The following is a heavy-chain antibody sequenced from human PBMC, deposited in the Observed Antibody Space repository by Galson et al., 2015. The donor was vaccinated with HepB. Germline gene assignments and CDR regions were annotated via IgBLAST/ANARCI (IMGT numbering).Heavy chain of an antibody. D-gene: IGHD6-6*01. J-gene: IGHJ6*03. CDR2: MNPNSGNT. CDR3: ARGSSSPGHYYYYMDV. CDR1: GYTFTSYD. V-gene: IGHV1-8*01. Sequence: SVKVSCKASGYTFTSYDISWVRQATGQELEWMGWMNPNSGNTGYAQKFQGRVTMTRNTSISTAYMELSSLRSEDTAVYYCARGSSSPGHYYYYMDVWGKGTTVTVSS.